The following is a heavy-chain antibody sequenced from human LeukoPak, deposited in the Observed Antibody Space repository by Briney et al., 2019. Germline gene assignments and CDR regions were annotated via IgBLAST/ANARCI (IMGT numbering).Heavy chain of an antibody. V-gene: IGHV3-23*01. J-gene: IGHJ4*02. CDR3: AKDQSLSTTMMFDY. CDR2: IGGTDGRT. D-gene: IGHD3-22*01. Sequence: GGSLRLSCAASGFTFSSYAMNWVRQAPGKGLEWVSVIGGTDGRTNYADSVKGRFTISRDNSRNTLYLQMSSLRAEDTAVYYCAKDQSLSTTMMFDYWGQGTLVTVSS. CDR1: GFTFSSYA.